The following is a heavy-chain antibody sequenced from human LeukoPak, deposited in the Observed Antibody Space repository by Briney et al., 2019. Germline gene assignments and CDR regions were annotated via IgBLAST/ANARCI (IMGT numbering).Heavy chain of an antibody. V-gene: IGHV4-31*03. CDR1: GGSISSGGYY. Sequence: NTSETLSLTCTVSGGSISSGGYYWSWIRQHPGKGLEWIGYIYYSGSTYYNPSRKSRVTISVDTSKNQFSLKLSSVTAADTAVYYCARHGDYGAATFDYWGQGTLVTVSS. J-gene: IGHJ4*02. CDR2: IYYSGST. CDR3: ARHGDYGAATFDY. D-gene: IGHD4-17*01.